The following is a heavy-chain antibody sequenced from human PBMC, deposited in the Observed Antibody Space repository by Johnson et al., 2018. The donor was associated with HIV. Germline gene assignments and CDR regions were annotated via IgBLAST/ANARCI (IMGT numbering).Heavy chain of an antibody. D-gene: IGHD4-23*01. CDR3: AKARSLLDYGGFDAFDI. Sequence: VQLVESGGGLVQPGGSLRLSCAASGFTFSSYWMHWVRQAPGKGLVWVSRINSDGSSTNYADSVKGRFTISRDNAKNTLYLQMNSLRVEDTAMYYCAKARSLLDYGGFDAFDIWGQGTMVTVSS. J-gene: IGHJ3*02. CDR2: INSDGSST. V-gene: IGHV3-74*02. CDR1: GFTFSSYW.